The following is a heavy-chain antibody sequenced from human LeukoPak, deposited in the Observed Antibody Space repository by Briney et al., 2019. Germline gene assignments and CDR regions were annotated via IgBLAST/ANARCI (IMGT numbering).Heavy chain of an antibody. Sequence: GGSLRLSCAASGFTFSNYGMSWVRQAPGKGLEWVSAISGSGDSTYYADSVKGRFTISRDNAKNTLYLQMNSLRAEDTAVYYCARRWGAALDYWGQGTLVTVSS. J-gene: IGHJ4*02. V-gene: IGHV3-23*01. D-gene: IGHD3-16*01. CDR1: GFTFSNYG. CDR2: ISGSGDST. CDR3: ARRWGAALDY.